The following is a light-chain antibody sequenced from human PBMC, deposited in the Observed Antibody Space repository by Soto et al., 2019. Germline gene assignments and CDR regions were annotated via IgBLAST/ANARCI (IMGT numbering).Light chain of an antibody. V-gene: IGKV1-39*01. J-gene: IGKJ1*01. Sequence: IQTTQSPSSQSGSVGVRVTITCRASQTINSYLNWFQQKPGRAPKLLIYHASSLESGVPSRFSGSGSGTDFTLTISSLQPEDFATYHCLQSYTSPWTFGQGTKVDIK. CDR2: HAS. CDR3: LQSYTSPWT. CDR1: QTINSY.